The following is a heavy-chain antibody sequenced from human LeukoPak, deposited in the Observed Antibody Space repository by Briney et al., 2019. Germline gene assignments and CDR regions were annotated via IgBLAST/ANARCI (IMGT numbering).Heavy chain of an antibody. J-gene: IGHJ4*02. V-gene: IGHV4-59*01. Sequence: SETLSLTCTVSGASISSYYWSWIRQPPGKGLEWIGYIYYSGSTNYNPSLKSRVTISVDTSKNQFSLKLSPVTAADTAVYYCARGVTTVTTPFDSWGQGALVTVSS. CDR1: GASISSYY. CDR3: ARGVTTVTTPFDS. D-gene: IGHD4-17*01. CDR2: IYYSGST.